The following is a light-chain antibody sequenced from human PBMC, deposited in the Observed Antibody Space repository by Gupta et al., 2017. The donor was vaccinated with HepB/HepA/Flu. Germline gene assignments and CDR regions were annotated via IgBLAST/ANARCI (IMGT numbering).Light chain of an antibody. J-gene: IGKJ1*01. Sequence: IQMTQSPSSLSASVGDRVTITCRASQSISTYLNWYQQKPGKAPILLIYDASSLQSGVPSRFSGSGSGTEFTLTISSLQPEDFATYYCQQSYSSPRTFGQGTKVEIK. CDR2: DAS. CDR1: QSISTY. V-gene: IGKV1-39*01. CDR3: QQSYSSPRT.